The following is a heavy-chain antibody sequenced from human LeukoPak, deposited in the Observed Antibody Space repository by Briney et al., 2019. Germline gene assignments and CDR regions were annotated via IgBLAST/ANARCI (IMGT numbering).Heavy chain of an antibody. CDR3: ARDVDWILFDY. J-gene: IGHJ4*02. V-gene: IGHV3-74*01. Sequence: GGSLRLSCAASGFTFSNSAMNWVRQVPGKGLVWVSRVNREGTTSAYADSVKGRFTIPRDNDKNTLYLQMNSLRVEDTAVYYCARDVDWILFDYWGQGTLVTVSS. CDR1: GFTFSNSA. D-gene: IGHD3-9*01. CDR2: VNREGTTS.